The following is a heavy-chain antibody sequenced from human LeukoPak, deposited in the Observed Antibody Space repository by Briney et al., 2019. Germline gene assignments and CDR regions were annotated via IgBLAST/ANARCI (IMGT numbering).Heavy chain of an antibody. CDR2: ISWNGGI. D-gene: IGHD1-26*01. CDR3: AKDRGSGSYYDY. J-gene: IGHJ4*02. Sequence: RTGGSLRLSCAASGFTFDDYAMHWVRQVPGKGLEWVSGISWNGGIGYADSVRGRFTISRDNSKNTLYLQMNSLRAEDTAVYYCAKDRGSGSYYDYWGQGTLVTVSS. CDR1: GFTFDDYA. V-gene: IGHV3-9*01.